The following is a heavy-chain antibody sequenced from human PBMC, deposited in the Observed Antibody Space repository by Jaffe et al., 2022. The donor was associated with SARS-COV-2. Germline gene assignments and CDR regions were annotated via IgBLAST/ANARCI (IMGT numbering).Heavy chain of an antibody. CDR1: GFTFSDYY. D-gene: IGHD6-13*01. V-gene: IGHV3-11*06. J-gene: IGHJ6*02. CDR2: ISSSSSYT. Sequence: QVQLVESGGGLVKPGGSLRLSCAASGFTFSDYYMSWIRQAPGKGLEWVSYISSSSSYTNYADSVKGRFTISRDNAKNSLYLQMNSLRAEDTAVYYCAREWTSSWYSRLGSIYYYYYGMDVWGQGTTVTVSS. CDR3: AREWTSSWYSRLGSIYYYYYGMDV.